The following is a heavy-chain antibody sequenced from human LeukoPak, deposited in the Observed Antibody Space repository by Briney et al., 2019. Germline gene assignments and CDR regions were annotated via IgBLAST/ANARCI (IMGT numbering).Heavy chain of an antibody. J-gene: IGHJ4*02. Sequence: GASVKVSCKASGYTFTGYYMHWLRQAPGQGLEWMGWINPNSGGTNYAQKFQGRVTMTRDTSNSTAYMELSRLGSDGTAVYYCARLYGDYAFDYWGQGTLVSVSS. V-gene: IGHV1-2*02. CDR3: ARLYGDYAFDY. D-gene: IGHD4-17*01. CDR1: GYTFTGYY. CDR2: INPNSGGT.